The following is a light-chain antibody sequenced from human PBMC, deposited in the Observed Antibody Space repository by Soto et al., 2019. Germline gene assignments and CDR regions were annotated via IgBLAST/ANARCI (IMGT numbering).Light chain of an antibody. CDR2: EVT. CDR1: SSDVGTYNY. V-gene: IGLV2-14*01. J-gene: IGLJ1*01. CDR3: SSYTSINTYV. Sequence: QSVLTQPASVSGSPGQSITISCTGTSSDVGTYNYVSWYQQHPGKVPKLMIYEVTNRPSGVSDRFSGSKSGNTASLTISGLQTEDEADYFCSSYTSINTYVFGTGTK.